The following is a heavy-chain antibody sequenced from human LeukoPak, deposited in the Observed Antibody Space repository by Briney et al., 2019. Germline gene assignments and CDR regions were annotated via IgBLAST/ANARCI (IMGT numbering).Heavy chain of an antibody. CDR2: INTNTGNP. D-gene: IGHD6-13*01. J-gene: IGHJ6*02. CDR3: ARPYSSSWPYYYYGMDV. V-gene: IGHV7-4-1*02. CDR1: GYTFTSYA. Sequence: ASVKVSCKASGYTFTSYAMNWVRQAPGQGLEWMGWINTNTGNPTYAQGFTGRFVFSLDTSVSTAYLQISSLKAEDTAVYYCARPYSSSWPYYYYGMDVWGQGTTVTVSS.